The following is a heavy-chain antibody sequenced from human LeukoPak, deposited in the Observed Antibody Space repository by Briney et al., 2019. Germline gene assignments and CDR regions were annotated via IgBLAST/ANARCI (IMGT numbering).Heavy chain of an antibody. CDR3: ARVGKVGFGESNWFDP. CDR2: IKQDGSEK. CDR1: GFTFSSYW. D-gene: IGHD3-10*01. V-gene: IGHV3-7*01. Sequence: GGSLRLSCAASGFTFSSYWMSWVRQAPGKGREGVANIKQDGSEKYYVDSVKGRFTISRDNAKNSLYLQMNSLRAEDTAVYYCARVGKVGFGESNWFDPWGQGTLVTVSS. J-gene: IGHJ5*02.